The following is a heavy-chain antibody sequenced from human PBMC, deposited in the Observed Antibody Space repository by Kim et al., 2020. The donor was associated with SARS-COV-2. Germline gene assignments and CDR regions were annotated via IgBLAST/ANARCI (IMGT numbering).Heavy chain of an antibody. D-gene: IGHD3-22*01. CDR1: GFTFTSHA. Sequence: GGSLRLSCAASGFTFTSHAMSWVRQAPGKGLEWVSGINSDGTTFYADSVKGRFTISRDNSKNTLFVHLNSLRAEDTAMYYCAKEAYYRSGYQFDYWGQGTLVTVSS. CDR3: AKEAYYRSGYQFDY. J-gene: IGHJ4*02. V-gene: IGHV3-23*01. CDR2: INSDGTT.